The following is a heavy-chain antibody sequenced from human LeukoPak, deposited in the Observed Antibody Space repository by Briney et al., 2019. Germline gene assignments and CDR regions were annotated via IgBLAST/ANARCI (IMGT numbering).Heavy chain of an antibody. V-gene: IGHV3-53*01. CDR1: GFTFSSYW. CDR3: ASRLY. Sequence: PGGSLRLSCAASGFTFSSYWMNWAHQAPGKGLEWVSVIYSGGSTYYADSVKGRFTISRDNSKNTLYLQMNSLRAEDTAVYYCASRLYWGQGTLVTVSS. D-gene: IGHD6-6*01. J-gene: IGHJ4*02. CDR2: IYSGGST.